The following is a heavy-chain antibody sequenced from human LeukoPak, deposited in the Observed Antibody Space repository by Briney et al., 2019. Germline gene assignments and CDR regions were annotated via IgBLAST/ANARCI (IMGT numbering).Heavy chain of an antibody. Sequence: GGSLRLSCAASGFTVSTNFMTWVRQASRKGLEWGSVIYSGGSTYYAASVKGRFTISRDNSKNTLYLQMNSLRAEDTAVYYCATFTGGTRGFDYWGQGTLVTVSS. CDR1: GFTVSTNF. D-gene: IGHD3-16*01. CDR3: ATFTGGTRGFDY. J-gene: IGHJ4*02. CDR2: IYSGGST. V-gene: IGHV3-53*01.